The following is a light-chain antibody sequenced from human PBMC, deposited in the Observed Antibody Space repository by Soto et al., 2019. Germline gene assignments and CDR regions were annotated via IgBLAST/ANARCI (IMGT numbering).Light chain of an antibody. CDR3: LLYYGGAYV. J-gene: IGLJ1*01. CDR1: TGAVTSGYY. CDR2: DTS. V-gene: IGLV7-43*01. Sequence: VTQEPSPTVSPGGTVTLTCTSSTGAVTSGYYPTWFQQKPGQGTRALIYDTSNKHSWTPARFSGSPLGGNAALTLSGVQPEDEAEYYCLLYYGGAYVFGTGTKVTVL.